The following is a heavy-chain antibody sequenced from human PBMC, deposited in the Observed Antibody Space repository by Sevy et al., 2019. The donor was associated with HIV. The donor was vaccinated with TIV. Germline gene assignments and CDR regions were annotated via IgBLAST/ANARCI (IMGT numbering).Heavy chain of an antibody. CDR3: ARDQTSRPNGGDSDDAFDI. CDR1: GISFSDHY. D-gene: IGHD2-21*02. J-gene: IGHJ3*02. Sequence: GGSLRLSCAASGISFSDHYMSWIRQAPGKGLEWVSYTSSSGGSVYYADSVKGRLTISRDNDKKSLYLQMNNLRVEDTAVYYCARDQTSRPNGGDSDDAFDIWGRGTMVTVSS. V-gene: IGHV3-11*04. CDR2: TSSSGGSV.